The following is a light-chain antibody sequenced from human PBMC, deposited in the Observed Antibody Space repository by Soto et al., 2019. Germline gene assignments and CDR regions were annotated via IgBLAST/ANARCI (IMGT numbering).Light chain of an antibody. CDR3: SSYTSGSTPIV. Sequence: QSALTQPASVSGSPGQSITSSCTGTSSDVGDYNFVSWYQQHPGKAPKLMIYEVTNRPSGVSNRFSGSKSGNTASLTISGLQAEDEADYYCSSYTSGSTPIVFGGGTKLTVL. J-gene: IGLJ3*02. CDR1: SSDVGDYNF. V-gene: IGLV2-14*01. CDR2: EVT.